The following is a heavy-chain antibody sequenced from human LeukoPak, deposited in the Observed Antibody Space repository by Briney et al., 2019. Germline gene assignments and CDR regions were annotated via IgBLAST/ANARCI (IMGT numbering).Heavy chain of an antibody. V-gene: IGHV1-69*13. CDR1: GGTFSSHA. CDR3: ARDPVVVVPAATTYYYYYYGMDV. Sequence: SVKVSCKASGGTFSSHAISWVRQAPGQGLEWMGGIIPIFGTANYAQKFQGRVTITADESTSTAYMELSSLRSEDTAVYYCARDPVVVVPAATTYYYYYYGMDVWGQGTTVTVSS. D-gene: IGHD2-2*01. J-gene: IGHJ6*02. CDR2: IIPIFGTA.